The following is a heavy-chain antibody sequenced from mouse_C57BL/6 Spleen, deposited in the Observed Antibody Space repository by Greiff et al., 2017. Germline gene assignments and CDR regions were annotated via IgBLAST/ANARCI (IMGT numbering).Heavy chain of an antibody. CDR1: GYAFSSSW. CDR2: IYPGDGDT. V-gene: IGHV1-82*01. Sequence: QVQLQQSGPELVKPGASVKISCKASGYAFSSSWMNWVKQRPGKGLEWIGRIYPGDGDTNYNGKFKGKATLTADKSSSTAYMQLSSLTSEDSAVYFCARHYTHFDYWGQGTTLTVSS. D-gene: IGHD2-12*01. CDR3: ARHYTHFDY. J-gene: IGHJ2*01.